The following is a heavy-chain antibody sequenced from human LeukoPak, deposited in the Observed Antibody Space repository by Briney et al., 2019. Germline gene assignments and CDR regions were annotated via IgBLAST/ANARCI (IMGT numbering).Heavy chain of an antibody. J-gene: IGHJ4*02. Sequence: GGSLRLSCAASGFTFSSYGMHWVRQAPGKGLEWVAVISYDGSNKYYADSVKGRFTISRGNSKNTLYLQMNSLRAEDTAVYYCAKSGYSYDWYYFDYWGQGTLVAVSS. CDR3: AKSGYSYDWYYFDY. CDR2: ISYDGSNK. CDR1: GFTFSSYG. D-gene: IGHD5-18*01. V-gene: IGHV3-30*18.